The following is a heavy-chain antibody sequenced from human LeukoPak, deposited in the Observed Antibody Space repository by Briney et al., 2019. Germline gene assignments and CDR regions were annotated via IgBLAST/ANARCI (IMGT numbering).Heavy chain of an antibody. V-gene: IGHV4-30-4*01. CDR2: IYYSGST. Sequence: SQTLSLTCTVSGGSISSGDYYWSWIRQPPGKGLEWIGYIYYSGSTFYNPSLKSRVTLSVDTSKNRFSLKLSSVTAADTAVYYCARAVAGPFFFDYWGQGTLVTVSS. D-gene: IGHD6-19*01. J-gene: IGHJ4*02. CDR3: ARAVAGPFFFDY. CDR1: GGSISSGDYY.